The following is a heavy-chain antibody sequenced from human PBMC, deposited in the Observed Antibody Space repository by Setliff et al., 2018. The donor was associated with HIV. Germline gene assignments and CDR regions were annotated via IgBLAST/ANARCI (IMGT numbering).Heavy chain of an antibody. CDR3: ARRKSEDSGYGPRYYDF. Sequence: GESLKISCKGSGYSFATYWIGWVRQMPGKGLEWMGTVYPGDFDSIYNESFQGHVTMSVDKATRTAYLGWSSLKASDTAIYYCARRKSEDSGYGPRYYDFWGQGTLVTVSS. CDR1: GYSFATYW. D-gene: IGHD3-22*01. CDR2: VYPGDFDS. V-gene: IGHV5-51*01. J-gene: IGHJ4*02.